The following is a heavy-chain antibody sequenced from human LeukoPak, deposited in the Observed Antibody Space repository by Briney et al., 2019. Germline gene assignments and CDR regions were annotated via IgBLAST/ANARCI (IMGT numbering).Heavy chain of an antibody. CDR3: AGALRYSSGWYTESGY. D-gene: IGHD6-19*01. CDR2: IKHNSGKK. J-gene: IGHJ4*02. Sequence: ASVKVSCKASGYTFTSYGINWVRQATGQGLEWVGCIKHNSGKKDYVHRFQGRVTMTRNTSISTAYMKLSSLGSEDTAVYYCAGALRYSSGWYTESGYWGQGTLVTVSS. V-gene: IGHV1-8*01. CDR1: GYTFTSYG.